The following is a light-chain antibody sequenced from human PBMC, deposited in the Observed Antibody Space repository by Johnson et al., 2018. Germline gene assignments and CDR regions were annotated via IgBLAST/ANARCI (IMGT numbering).Light chain of an antibody. CDR3: GTWDSSLSAGNV. V-gene: IGLV1-51*02. CDR1: SSNIGNNY. Sequence: QSVLTQPTSVSAAPGQKVTISCSGSSSNIGNNYVSWYQQLPGTAPKLLIYENNKRPSGIPDRFSGSKSGTSATLDITGLQTGDEADYYCGTWDSSLSAGNVFGTGTKVTVL. CDR2: ENN. J-gene: IGLJ1*01.